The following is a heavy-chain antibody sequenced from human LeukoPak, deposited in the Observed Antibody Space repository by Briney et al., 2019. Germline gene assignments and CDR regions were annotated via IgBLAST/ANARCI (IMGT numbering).Heavy chain of an antibody. Sequence: GRSLRLSCAASGFTFSSYGMHWVRQAPGKGLEWVAVISYDGSNKYYADSVKGRFTISRDNSKNTLYLQMNSLRAEDTAVYYCAKDREYQLPRTYYYHGMDVWGKGTTVTVSS. D-gene: IGHD2-2*01. V-gene: IGHV3-30*18. CDR2: ISYDGSNK. CDR3: AKDREYQLPRTYYYHGMDV. J-gene: IGHJ6*04. CDR1: GFTFSSYG.